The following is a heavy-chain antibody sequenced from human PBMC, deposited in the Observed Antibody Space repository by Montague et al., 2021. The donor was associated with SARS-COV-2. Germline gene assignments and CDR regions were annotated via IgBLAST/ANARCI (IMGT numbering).Heavy chain of an antibody. V-gene: IGHV2-5*01. J-gene: IGHJ6*02. CDR2: XYWNDDK. Sequence: PALVKPTQTLTLTCTFPGFSPSTSGVGVGWIRQPPGKALEWLALXYWNDDKRYSPSLKSRLTITKDTSKNQVVLTMTNMDPVDTATYYCAHRRIRVTIFGVVTNPYYYYGMDVWGQGTTVTVSS. CDR3: AHRRIRVTIFGVVTNPYYYYGMDV. CDR1: GFSPSTSGVG. D-gene: IGHD3-3*01.